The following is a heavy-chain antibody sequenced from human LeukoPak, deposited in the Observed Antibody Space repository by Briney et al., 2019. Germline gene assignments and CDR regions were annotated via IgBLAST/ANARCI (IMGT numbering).Heavy chain of an antibody. Sequence: ASVKVSCKASGGTFSSYAISWVRQAPGKGLEWMGGFDPEDGETIYAQKFQGRVTMTEDTSTDTAYMELSSLRSEDTVVYYCATTRGIAAAVDYWGQGTLVTVSS. CDR3: ATTRGIAAAVDY. CDR1: GGTFSSYA. V-gene: IGHV1-24*01. CDR2: FDPEDGET. J-gene: IGHJ4*02. D-gene: IGHD6-13*01.